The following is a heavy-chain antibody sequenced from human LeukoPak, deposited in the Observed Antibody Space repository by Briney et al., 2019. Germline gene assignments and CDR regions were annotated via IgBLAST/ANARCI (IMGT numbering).Heavy chain of an antibody. Sequence: GASVKVSCKASGYTFTGYYMHWVRQAPGQGLEWMGWINPNSGGTNYAQKFQGRVTMTRDTSISTAYMELSRLRSDDTSVYYCARSDQLLYSYYYMDLWGKGTTVTVSS. V-gene: IGHV1-2*02. D-gene: IGHD2-2*01. J-gene: IGHJ6*03. CDR1: GYTFTGYY. CDR2: INPNSGGT. CDR3: ARSDQLLYSYYYMDL.